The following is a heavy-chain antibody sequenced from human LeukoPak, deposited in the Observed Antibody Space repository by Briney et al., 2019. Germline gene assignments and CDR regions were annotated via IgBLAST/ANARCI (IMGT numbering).Heavy chain of an antibody. CDR3: ATSSGWYRYDS. CDR1: GASIIGPKW. V-gene: IGHV4-4*02. CDR2: IFHSGST. D-gene: IGHD6-19*01. J-gene: IGHJ4*02. Sequence: SETLSLTCTVSGASIIGPKWWNWVRLSPGKGMEWIGEIFHSGSTHYNPSLKSRVTISIDTSKNQFSLILTSVTDADTAVYYCATSSGWYRYDSWGQGTLVTVSS.